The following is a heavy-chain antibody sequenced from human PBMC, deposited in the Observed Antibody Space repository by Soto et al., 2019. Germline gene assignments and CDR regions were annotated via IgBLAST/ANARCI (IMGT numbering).Heavy chain of an antibody. CDR3: ARGEQYSGRIFDY. V-gene: IGHV6-1*01. CDR2: TYYRSKWYY. Sequence: PSQTPSLTCAMSGDSVSSDIAGWSSVRQSPSRGLEWLGRTYYRSKWYYEYAVSVRGRITINPDTSKNQYSLQLNSVTPEDTAVYFCARGEQYSGRIFDYWGQGTLVTVSS. J-gene: IGHJ4*01. D-gene: IGHD1-26*01. CDR1: GDSVSSDIAG.